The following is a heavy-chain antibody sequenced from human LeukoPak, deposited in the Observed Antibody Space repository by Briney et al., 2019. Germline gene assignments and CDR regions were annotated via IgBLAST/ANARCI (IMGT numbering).Heavy chain of an antibody. CDR1: GFTFSDYY. CDR2: ISSSGSTI. CDR3: ARGGSRFRQQVVPPSDAQNGYYFDF. Sequence: GGSLRLSCAASGFTFSDYYMSWIRQAPGKGLEWVSYISSSGSTIYYADSVKGRFTISRDNAKNSLYLQMNSLRAEDTAVYYCARGGSRFRQQVVPPSDAQNGYYFDFWGQGTLVTVSS. D-gene: IGHD6-13*01. J-gene: IGHJ4*02. V-gene: IGHV3-11*01.